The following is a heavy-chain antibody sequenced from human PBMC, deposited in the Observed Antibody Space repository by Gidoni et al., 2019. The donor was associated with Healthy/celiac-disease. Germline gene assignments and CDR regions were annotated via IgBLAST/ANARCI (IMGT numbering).Heavy chain of an antibody. CDR1: GFTFSSYA. J-gene: IGHJ6*02. Sequence: VQLVESGEGVVQPGRSLRLSCAASGFTFSSYAMHWVRQAPVKGLEWVAVISYDGRNKYYADSVKGRFTISRDNSKNTLDLQRNSLRAEDTAVYYCARGVYGDYYGMDVWVHGNTVTVSS. CDR3: ARGVYGDYYGMDV. D-gene: IGHD4-17*01. V-gene: IGHV3-30*04. CDR2: ISYDGRNK.